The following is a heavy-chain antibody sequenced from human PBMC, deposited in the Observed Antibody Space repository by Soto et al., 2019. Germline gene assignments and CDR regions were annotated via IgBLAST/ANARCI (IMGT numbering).Heavy chain of an antibody. CDR3: ARKGINRFLNWFDP. CDR1: GGSFSGYY. CDR2: INHSGST. D-gene: IGHD3-10*01. Sequence: SETLSLTCAVYGGSFSGYYWSWIRQPPGKGLEWIGEINHSGSTNYNPSLKSRVTISVDTSKNQFSLKLSSVTAADTAVYYCARKGINRFLNWFDPWGQGTMVTV. V-gene: IGHV4-34*01. J-gene: IGHJ5*02.